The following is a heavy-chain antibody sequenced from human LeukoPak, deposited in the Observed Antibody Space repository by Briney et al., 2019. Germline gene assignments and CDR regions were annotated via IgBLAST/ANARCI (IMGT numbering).Heavy chain of an antibody. CDR3: ARGGLRGYSYGQRFDY. CDR1: GGSISSYY. V-gene: IGHV4-59*12. Sequence: SETLSLTCTVSGGSISSYYWSWIRQPPGKGLEGIGHIYYSGSTDYNPSLMSRVTISVDTSKNQFSLRLSSVTAADTAVYYCARGGLRGYSYGQRFDYWGQGILVTVSS. D-gene: IGHD5-18*01. J-gene: IGHJ4*02. CDR2: IYYSGST.